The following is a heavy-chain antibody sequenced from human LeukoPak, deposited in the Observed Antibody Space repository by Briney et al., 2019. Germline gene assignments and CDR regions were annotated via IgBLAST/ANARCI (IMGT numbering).Heavy chain of an antibody. V-gene: IGHV3-53*05. CDR1: GFTVSSNY. J-gene: IGHJ4*02. CDR3: ANSEMATSFDY. CDR2: IYSGGST. D-gene: IGHD5-24*01. Sequence: PGGFLRLSCAASGFTVSSNYMSWVRQAPGKGLEWVSVIYSGGSTYYADSVKGRFTISRDNSKNTLYLQMNSLRAEDTAVYYCANSEMATSFDYWGQGTLVTVSS.